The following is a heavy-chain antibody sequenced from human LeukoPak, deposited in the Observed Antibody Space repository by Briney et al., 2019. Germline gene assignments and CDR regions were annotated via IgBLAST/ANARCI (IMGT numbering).Heavy chain of an antibody. CDR3: ARDYYGSGKYYYYGMDV. J-gene: IGHJ6*04. CDR2: IYYSGST. Sequence: ESSQTLSLTCTVSGGSISSGAYYSSWIRQPPGKGLGWIGYIYYSGSTYYNPSLKNRVTISVDTSKNQFSLKLSSVTAADTAVYYCARDYYGSGKYYYYGMDVWGKGTTVTVSS. V-gene: IGHV4-30-4*01. CDR1: GGSISSGAYY. D-gene: IGHD3-10*01.